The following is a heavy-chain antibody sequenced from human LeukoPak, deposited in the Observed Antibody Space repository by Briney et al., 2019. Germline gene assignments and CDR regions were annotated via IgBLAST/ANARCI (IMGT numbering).Heavy chain of an antibody. V-gene: IGHV4-4*02. CDR1: GGSISSSNW. J-gene: IGHJ4*02. CDR3: ARETYYGSGSYYFDY. D-gene: IGHD3-10*01. CDR2: IYHSGNA. Sequence: SETLSLTCAVSGGSISSSNWWSWVRQPPGRGLEWIGKIYHSGNANYNPSLKSRVTISVDNSKNQLSLKLRSVTAADTAVYYCARETYYGSGSYYFDYWGQGTLVTVSS.